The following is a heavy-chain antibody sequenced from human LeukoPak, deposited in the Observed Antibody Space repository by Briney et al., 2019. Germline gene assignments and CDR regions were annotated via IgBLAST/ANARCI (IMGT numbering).Heavy chain of an antibody. CDR3: AGDRRALMDV. CDR2: INSDGSST. Sequence: GGSLRLSCAASVFTFSSYCMHWVRHAPGKGLVWVSRINSDGSSTSYADSVKGRFTISRDNAKNTLYLQMNSLRAEDTAVYYCAGDRRALMDVWGQGTTVTVSS. CDR1: VFTFSSYC. J-gene: IGHJ6*02. V-gene: IGHV3-74*01.